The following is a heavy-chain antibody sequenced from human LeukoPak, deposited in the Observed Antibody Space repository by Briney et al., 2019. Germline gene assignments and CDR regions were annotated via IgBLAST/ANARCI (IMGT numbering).Heavy chain of an antibody. D-gene: IGHD3/OR15-3a*01. V-gene: IGHV1-69*01. Sequence: ASVKVSCKASGGTFSSYAISWVRQAPGQGLEWMGGIIPIFGTANYAQKFQGRVTITADESTSTAYMELRSLRSDDTAVYYCARARDWDYYYYYYMDVWGKGTTVTISS. CDR3: ARARDWDYYYYYYMDV. J-gene: IGHJ6*03. CDR1: GGTFSSYA. CDR2: IIPIFGTA.